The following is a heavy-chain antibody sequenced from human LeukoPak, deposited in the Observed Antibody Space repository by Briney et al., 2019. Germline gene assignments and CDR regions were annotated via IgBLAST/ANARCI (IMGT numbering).Heavy chain of an antibody. Sequence: SGTLSLTCAVSGGSILTTNWWSWVRQPPGKGLEWIGEVHLSGTSNYNPSLKSRVSMSIDKSKNQLSLKLTSVTAADTAMYYCARESGAFSPFGFWGQGTLVTVSS. V-gene: IGHV4-4*02. D-gene: IGHD1-26*01. CDR3: ARESGAFSPFGF. CDR1: GGSILTTNW. J-gene: IGHJ4*02. CDR2: VHLSGTS.